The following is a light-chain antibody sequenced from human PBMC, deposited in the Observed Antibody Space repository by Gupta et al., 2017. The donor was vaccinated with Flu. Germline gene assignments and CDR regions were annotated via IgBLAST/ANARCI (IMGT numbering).Light chain of an antibody. V-gene: IGLV1-44*01. Sequence: QSVLTQPPSASGTPGQRVTISCSGSSSNIGGNAATWYQHFSGTAPKLLIFGVSQRPSGVPDRFSGSKSGTSASLAISGLQSEDEGDYYCATWDDSLRGWVFGGGTKLTVL. CDR3: ATWDDSLRGWV. CDR1: SSNIGGNA. J-gene: IGLJ3*02. CDR2: GVS.